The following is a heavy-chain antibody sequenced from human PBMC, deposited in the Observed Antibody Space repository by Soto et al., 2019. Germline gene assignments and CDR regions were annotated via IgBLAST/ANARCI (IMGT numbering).Heavy chain of an antibody. CDR2: IYYSGST. Sequence: SETLSLTCTVSGGSISSGGYYWSWIRQHPGKGPEWIGYIYYSGSTYYNPSLKSRVTISVDTSKNHFSLKLSSVTAADTAVYYCARESRMVRGVIITNYFDYWGQGTLVTVSS. D-gene: IGHD3-10*01. CDR1: GGSISSGGYY. CDR3: ARESRMVRGVIITNYFDY. V-gene: IGHV4-31*03. J-gene: IGHJ4*02.